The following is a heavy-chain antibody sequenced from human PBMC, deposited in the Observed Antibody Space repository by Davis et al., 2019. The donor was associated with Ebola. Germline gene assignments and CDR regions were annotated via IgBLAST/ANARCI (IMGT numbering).Heavy chain of an antibody. J-gene: IGHJ4*02. CDR2: ISSSSSYT. V-gene: IGHV3-11*06. CDR3: ARAMYGGNSPVDY. Sequence: GESLKISCAASGFTFSDYYMSWIRQAPGKGLEWVSYISSSSSYTNYADSVKGRFTISRDNAKNSLYLQMNSLRAEDTAVYYCARAMYGGNSPVDYWGQGTLVTVSS. CDR1: GFTFSDYY. D-gene: IGHD4-23*01.